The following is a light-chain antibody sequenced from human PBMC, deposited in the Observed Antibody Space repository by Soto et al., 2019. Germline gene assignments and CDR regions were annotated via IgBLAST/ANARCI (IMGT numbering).Light chain of an antibody. CDR2: GNN. CDR1: SSSIGAGYD. CDR3: QSYDSRLTAYV. J-gene: IGLJ1*01. Sequence: QSVLTQPPSVSGAPGQRVTLSCTGSSSSIGAGYDVHWYHQLPGAAPKLLVSGNNNRPSGVPDRFSASKSGTSASLAITGLQTEDEAQYYCQSYDSRLTAYVFGTGTKVTVL. V-gene: IGLV1-40*01.